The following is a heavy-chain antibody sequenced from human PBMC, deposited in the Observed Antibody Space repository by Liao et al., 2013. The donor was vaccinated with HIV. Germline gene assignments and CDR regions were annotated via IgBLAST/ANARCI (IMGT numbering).Heavy chain of an antibody. CDR3: VRGPCCTIGNFQH. CDR1: GGSFSDHS. CDR2: VNLSGGI. Sequence: QVQLQQWGTGLSKPSETLSLTCAVYGGSFSDHSWSWIRQPSGKGLEWIGEVNLSGGITYNPSLKSRLTISGDTSKNQFSLSLTSVTASDTAVYFCVRGPCCTIGNFQHWGQGTRVIVSS. V-gene: IGHV4-34*02. J-gene: IGHJ1*01. D-gene: IGHD3-16*01.